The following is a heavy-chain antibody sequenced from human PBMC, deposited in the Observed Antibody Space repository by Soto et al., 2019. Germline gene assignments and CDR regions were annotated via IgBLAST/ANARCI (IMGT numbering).Heavy chain of an antibody. CDR2: ISWNSGSI. V-gene: IGHV3-9*01. CDR3: AKGSITMVRGLLDWFDP. D-gene: IGHD3-10*01. J-gene: IGHJ5*02. Sequence: SGGSLRLSCAASGFTFDDYGMHWVRQAPGKGLEWVSGISWNSGSIGYADSVKGRFTISRDNAKNSLYLQMNSLRAEDTALYYCAKGSITMVRGLLDWFDPWGQGTLVTVSS. CDR1: GFTFDDYG.